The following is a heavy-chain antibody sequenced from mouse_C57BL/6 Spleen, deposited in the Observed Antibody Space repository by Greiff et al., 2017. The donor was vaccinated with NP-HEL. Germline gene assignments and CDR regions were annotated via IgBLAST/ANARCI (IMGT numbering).Heavy chain of an antibody. Sequence: EVQLQQSGPELVKPGASVKISCKASGYSFTGYYMNWVKQSPEKSLEWIGEINPSTGGTTYNQKFKAKATLTVDKSSSTAYMQLKSLTSEDSAVYYCARRGHPMDYWGQGTSVTVSS. CDR1: GYSFTGYY. V-gene: IGHV1-42*01. J-gene: IGHJ4*01. CDR2: INPSTGGT. CDR3: ARRGHPMDY.